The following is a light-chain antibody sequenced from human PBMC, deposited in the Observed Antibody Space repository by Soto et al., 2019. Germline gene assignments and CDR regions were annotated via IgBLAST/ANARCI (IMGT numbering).Light chain of an antibody. Sequence: QSALPQPPSASGSPGQSVTISCTGTSNDIGAYNYVSWYQQHPGKAPKLLIYEVFRRPSGVPDRFSGSRSGNTASLTVSGLQPEDEADYYCSSYAGRETGVFGTGTKVTVL. CDR2: EVF. CDR3: SSYAGRETGV. J-gene: IGLJ1*01. CDR1: SNDIGAYNY. V-gene: IGLV2-8*01.